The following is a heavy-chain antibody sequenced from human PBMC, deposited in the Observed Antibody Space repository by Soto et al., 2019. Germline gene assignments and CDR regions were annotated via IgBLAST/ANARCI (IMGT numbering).Heavy chain of an antibody. CDR1: GGTFSSYA. V-gene: IGHV1-18*01. J-gene: IGHJ6*02. Sequence: GASVKVSCKASGGTFSSYAISWVRQAPGQGLEWMGWISAYNGNTNYAQKLQGRVTMTTDTSTSTAYKEMRSLRSDDTTVYYCARDRYYDYVWGSFSYVYYGMDVWGQGTTVTVSS. CDR2: ISAYNGNT. CDR3: ARDRYYDYVWGSFSYVYYGMDV. D-gene: IGHD3-16*01.